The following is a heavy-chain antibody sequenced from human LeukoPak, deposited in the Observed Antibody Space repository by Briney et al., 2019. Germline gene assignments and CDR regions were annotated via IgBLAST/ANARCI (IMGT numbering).Heavy chain of an antibody. D-gene: IGHD6-13*01. CDR1: GVTFDDYG. CDR3: ARGRIAAAGNFDY. V-gene: IGHV3-20*04. J-gene: IGHJ4*02. CDR2: INWNGGST. Sequence: GGSLRLSCAASGVTFDDYGMSWVRQAPGKGLEWVSTINWNGGSTGYADSVKGRFTISRDNAKNSLYLQMNSLRAEDTALYYCARGRIAAAGNFDYWGQGTLVTVSS.